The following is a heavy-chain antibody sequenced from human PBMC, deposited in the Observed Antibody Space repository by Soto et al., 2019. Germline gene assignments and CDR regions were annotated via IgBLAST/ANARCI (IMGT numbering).Heavy chain of an antibody. J-gene: IGHJ4*02. Sequence: QVQLLQSGAEVKKPGASVKVSCKASGYIFTSSYIHWVRQAPGQGLEWMGLINPSGGRATYSQRFQGRVTLTRDTSSNTVDMELSSLRSEDTALYYCARGMSGYDYIFDYWGQGTLVTVSS. V-gene: IGHV1-46*01. CDR1: GYIFTSSY. D-gene: IGHD5-12*01. CDR2: INPSGGRA. CDR3: ARGMSGYDYIFDY.